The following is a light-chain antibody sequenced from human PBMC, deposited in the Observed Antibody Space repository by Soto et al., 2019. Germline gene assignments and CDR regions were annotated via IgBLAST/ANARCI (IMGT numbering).Light chain of an antibody. J-gene: IGLJ1*01. CDR1: SSDVGGYNS. V-gene: IGLV2-14*01. CDR2: DGS. CDR3: IAYTSTILV. Sequence: QSALTQPASVSGSPGQSITISCTGTSSDVGGYNSVSWYQQHPGKAPKLIIYDGSKRPSGVSNRFSGSKSGNTASLTISGAQDEAEDYYYCIAYTSTILVFGRGTKLTVL.